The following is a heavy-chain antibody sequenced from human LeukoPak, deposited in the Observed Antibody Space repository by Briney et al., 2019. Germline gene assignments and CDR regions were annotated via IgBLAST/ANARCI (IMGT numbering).Heavy chain of an antibody. V-gene: IGHV3-30*04. D-gene: IGHD6-19*01. CDR2: ISYDGSNK. J-gene: IGHJ2*01. CDR3: AKDRFRAVAGAAWYFDL. Sequence: GGSLRLSCAASGFTFSGSAMHWVRQAPGKGLEWVAVISYDGSNKYYADSVKGRFTISRDNSKNTLYLQMNSLRAEDTAVYYCAKDRFRAVAGAAWYFDLWGRGTLVTVSS. CDR1: GFTFSGSA.